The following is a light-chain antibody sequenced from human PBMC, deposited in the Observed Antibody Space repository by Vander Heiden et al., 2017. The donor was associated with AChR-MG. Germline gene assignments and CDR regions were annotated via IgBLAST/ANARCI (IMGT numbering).Light chain of an antibody. CDR3: CSYAGSYTLV. CDR1: SSDVVGDNY. V-gene: IGLV2-11*01. J-gene: IGLJ2*01. CDR2: DVS. Sequence: QSALTQPRSVSGSPGQSVTISCNGTSSDVVGDNYVACYQQHQGKAPKLMIYDVSKRPSGVPDRFSGSKSGNTASPTISGLQAEDEADYYCCSYAGSYTLVFGGGTKLTVL.